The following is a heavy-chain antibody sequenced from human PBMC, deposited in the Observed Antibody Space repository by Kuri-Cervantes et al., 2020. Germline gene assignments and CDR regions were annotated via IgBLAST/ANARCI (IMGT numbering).Heavy chain of an antibody. Sequence: GGSLRLSCAASGFTFSSYEMNWVRQAPGKGLEWVSYISSSGSTIYYADSVKGRFTISRDTSNNTLYLQMNSLRAEDTAVYYCAKRRDGAIDYWGQGTLVTVSS. V-gene: IGHV3-48*03. J-gene: IGHJ4*02. CDR1: GFTFSSYE. CDR2: ISSSGSTI. CDR3: AKRRDGAIDY. D-gene: IGHD3-10*01.